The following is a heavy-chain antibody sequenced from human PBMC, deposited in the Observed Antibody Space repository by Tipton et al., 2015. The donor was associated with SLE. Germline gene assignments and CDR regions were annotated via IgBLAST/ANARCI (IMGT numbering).Heavy chain of an antibody. CDR3: ARTQYTFGGVIAPFDY. J-gene: IGHJ4*02. CDR1: SGSISSGSLS. D-gene: IGHD3-16*02. V-gene: IGHV4-61*09. Sequence: TLSLTCTVSSGSISSGSLSWSWIRQPAGKGLEWIGHVFYSGSTNYNPSLKSRVTMSVDTSNNLFSLKLSSVTAADTAVYYCARTQYTFGGVIAPFDYWGQGTLVTVSS. CDR2: VFYSGST.